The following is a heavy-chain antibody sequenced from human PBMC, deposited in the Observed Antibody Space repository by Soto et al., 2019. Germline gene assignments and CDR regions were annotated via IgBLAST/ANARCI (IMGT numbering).Heavy chain of an antibody. D-gene: IGHD3-22*01. CDR2: ISYSGMT. V-gene: IGHV4-39*01. CDR3: ATYSYLLDPSGYHDV. CDR1: GGSISSGGYY. J-gene: IGHJ4*02. Sequence: ASETLSLTCTVSGGSISSGGYYWSWIRQHPGTGLEWIGSISYSGMTYYRHSLKGRVAISLDRSQNQFSLRLHSMTAADTALYYCATYSYLLDPSGYHDVWGQGLKVTVSS.